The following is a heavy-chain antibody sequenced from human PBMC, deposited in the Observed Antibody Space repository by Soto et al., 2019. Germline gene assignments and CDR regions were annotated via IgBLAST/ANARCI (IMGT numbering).Heavy chain of an antibody. D-gene: IGHD6-19*01. V-gene: IGHV3-23*01. Sequence: EVQLLESGGGLVQPGGSLRLSCVGSGFFFSSYTMTWVRQAPGKGLEWVSSFSATSENTYYADSVRGRFTISRDNSKNTLFLQMNSLTAEDTAMYYCAKARDQQWVRLPFDYRGQGILVSVSS. CDR1: GFFFSSYT. CDR2: FSATSENT. CDR3: AKARDQQWVRLPFDY. J-gene: IGHJ4*02.